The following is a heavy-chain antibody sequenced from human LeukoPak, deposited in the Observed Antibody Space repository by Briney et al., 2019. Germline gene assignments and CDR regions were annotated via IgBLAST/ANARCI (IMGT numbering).Heavy chain of an antibody. CDR3: AKGATAGSYYYYYMDV. D-gene: IGHD6-13*01. Sequence: PGGSLRLSCAASGFTFSSYGMHWVRQAPGKGLEWVAFIRYDGSNKYYADSVKGRFTISRDNSKNTLYLQMNSLRAEDTAVYYCAKGATAGSYYYYYMDVWGKGTTVTIYS. CDR1: GFTFSSYG. J-gene: IGHJ6*03. CDR2: IRYDGSNK. V-gene: IGHV3-30*02.